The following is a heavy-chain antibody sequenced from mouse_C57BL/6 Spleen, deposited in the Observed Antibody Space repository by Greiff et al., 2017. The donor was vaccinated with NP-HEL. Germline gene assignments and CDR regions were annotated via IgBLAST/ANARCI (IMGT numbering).Heavy chain of an antibody. V-gene: IGHV14-4*01. CDR2: IDPENGDT. J-gene: IGHJ4*01. CDR1: GFNIKDDS. Sequence: EVQLQQSGAELVRPGASVKLSCTASGFNIKDDSMHWVKQRPEQGLEWIGWIDPENGDTEYASKFQGKATITADTSSNPAYLQLSSLTSEDTAVYYCTTGGLRRDYYAMDYWGQGTSVTVSS. CDR3: TTGGLRRDYYAMDY. D-gene: IGHD2-4*01.